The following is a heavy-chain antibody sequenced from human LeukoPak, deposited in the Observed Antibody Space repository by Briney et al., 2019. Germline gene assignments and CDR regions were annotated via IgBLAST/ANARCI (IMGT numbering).Heavy chain of an antibody. V-gene: IGHV4-4*02. CDR2: IYHSGST. CDR1: GGSISSSNW. J-gene: IGHJ4*02. D-gene: IGHD3-22*01. CDR3: ARLNYYDSSGYYHAADY. Sequence: PSETLSLTCAVSGGSISSSNWWSWVRQPPGKGLEWIGEIYHSGSTNYNPSLKSRVTISVDKSKNQFSLKLGSVTAADTAVYYCARLNYYDSSGYYHAADYWGQGTLVTVSS.